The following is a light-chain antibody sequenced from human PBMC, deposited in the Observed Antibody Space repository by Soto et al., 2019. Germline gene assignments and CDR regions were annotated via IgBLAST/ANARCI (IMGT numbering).Light chain of an antibody. CDR1: QGIGGY. J-gene: IGKJ4*01. Sequence: DIQMTQSPSSLSASFGDRVTITCRASQGIGGYLAWFQQKPGNAPKLLIYAASTLQSGVPSRFSGSGSGTDFTLPISGLQPEDVATYYCQKYNSAPLTFGGGTKVEIK. V-gene: IGKV1-27*01. CDR2: AAS. CDR3: QKYNSAPLT.